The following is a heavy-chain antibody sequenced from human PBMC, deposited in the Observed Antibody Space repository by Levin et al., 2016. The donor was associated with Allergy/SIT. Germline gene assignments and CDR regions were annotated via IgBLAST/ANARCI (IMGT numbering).Heavy chain of an antibody. CDR3: ARGTYSDYLNWFDS. CDR2: IRSSSSTI. V-gene: IGHV3-48*02. J-gene: IGHJ5*01. Sequence: WIRQPPGKGLEWIAYIRSSSSTIYYADSVKGRFTISRDNANNSLFLEMSSLRDDDTAVYYCARGTYSDYLNWFDSWGQGTLVTVSS. D-gene: IGHD4-11*01.